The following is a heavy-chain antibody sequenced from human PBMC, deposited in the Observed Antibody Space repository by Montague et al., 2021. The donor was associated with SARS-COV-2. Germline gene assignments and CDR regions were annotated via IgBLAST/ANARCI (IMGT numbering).Heavy chain of an antibody. CDR3: ARQLPSYCSTNKCYPYYFDV. Sequence: SETLSLTCTVSLHSVIIPLWRWSWIHPSEVQSPPWIVCLSFPGRTYYNPSLRSRVSFSMDTSKNHFSLSLNSVTAADTAVYFCARQLPSYCSTNKCYPYYFDVWGQGALVTVSS. V-gene: IGHV4-39*01. CDR1: LHSVIIPLWR. J-gene: IGHJ4*02. D-gene: IGHD2-2*01. CDR2: LSFPGRT.